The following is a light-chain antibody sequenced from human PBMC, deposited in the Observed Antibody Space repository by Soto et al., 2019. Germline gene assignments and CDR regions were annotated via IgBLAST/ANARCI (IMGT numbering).Light chain of an antibody. CDR1: QSVRTK. Sequence: EIVMTQSPATLSVSPGEGATLSCRASQSVRTKLAWYQQKAGQAPRLLIYGASTRATGVSDRFSGSGSGTEYTLTISSLQSEDFAVYYCQQYNDWPPVTFGGGTKVDIK. CDR2: GAS. V-gene: IGKV3-15*01. J-gene: IGKJ4*01. CDR3: QQYNDWPPVT.